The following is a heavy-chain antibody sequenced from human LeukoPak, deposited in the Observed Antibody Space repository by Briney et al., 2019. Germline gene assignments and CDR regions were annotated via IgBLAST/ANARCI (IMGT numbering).Heavy chain of an antibody. Sequence: PQTLSLTCTVSGGSISSGGYHWSWIRQPPGKGLEWIGYIYHSGSTYYNPSLKSRVTISVDTSKNQFSLKLSSVTAADTAVYYCAYTYYYDSSGYNVPYYFDYWGQGTLVTVSS. D-gene: IGHD3-22*01. CDR1: GGSISSGGYH. CDR2: IYHSGST. CDR3: AYTYYYDSSGYNVPYYFDY. J-gene: IGHJ4*02. V-gene: IGHV4-30-2*01.